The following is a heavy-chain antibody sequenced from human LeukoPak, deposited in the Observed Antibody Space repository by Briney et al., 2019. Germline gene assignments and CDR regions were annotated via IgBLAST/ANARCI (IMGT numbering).Heavy chain of an antibody. J-gene: IGHJ4*02. CDR3: ARGRDHPDY. V-gene: IGHV4-59*01. D-gene: IGHD2-21*02. Sequence: PSGALSLTCAVYGGSFSNYYWSWIRQPPGKRLEWIAYIYHGDTTIDNPSLKGRVTMSEDTSKNQFSLKLSSVTAADTAMYYCARGRDHPDYWGQGTLVTVSS. CDR2: IYHGDTT. CDR1: GGSFSNYY.